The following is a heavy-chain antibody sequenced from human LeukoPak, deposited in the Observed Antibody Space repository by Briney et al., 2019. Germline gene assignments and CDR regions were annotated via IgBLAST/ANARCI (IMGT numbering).Heavy chain of an antibody. D-gene: IGHD1-7*01. CDR2: INRDGSIT. J-gene: IGHJ4*02. CDR1: GFTFSSYW. Sequence: GGSLRLSCAVSGFTFSSYWMHWVRQAPGKGLVWVSRINRDGSITSYADSVKGRFTISRDNAKNKLYLQMNSLGAEDTAVYYCARDPGTTPDYWGQGTLVTVSS. CDR3: ARDPGTTPDY. V-gene: IGHV3-74*01.